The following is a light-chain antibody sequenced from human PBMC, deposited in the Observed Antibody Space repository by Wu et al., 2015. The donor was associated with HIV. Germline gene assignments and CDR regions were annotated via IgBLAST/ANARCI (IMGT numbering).Light chain of an antibody. Sequence: DIQMTQSPSSLSTSVGERVSITCQASHDIKNYLNWYQQKPGKAPKLLIFDSSNLEAGASSRFSGSGFGTHFTFTINSLQPEDIATYYCQQYDGDSYHLYTFGQGTKLEMK. CDR3: QQYDGDSYHLYT. V-gene: IGKV1-33*01. J-gene: IGKJ2*01. CDR1: HDIKNY. CDR2: DSS.